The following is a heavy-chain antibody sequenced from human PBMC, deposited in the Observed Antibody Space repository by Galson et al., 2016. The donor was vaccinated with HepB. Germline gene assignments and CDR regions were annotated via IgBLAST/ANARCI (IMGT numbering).Heavy chain of an antibody. CDR2: IWYAGSNK. J-gene: IGHJ4*02. CDR1: GLTFSNYG. D-gene: IGHD6-13*01. CDR3: ARGYSSSWYLYYFDY. Sequence: SLRLSCAASGLTFSNYGMHWVRQAPGKGLEWVSVIWYAGSNKYYADSVKGRFTISRDNSKNTLYLQMNSLRAEDTAVYYCARGYSSSWYLYYFDYWGQGTLVTVSS. V-gene: IGHV3-33*01.